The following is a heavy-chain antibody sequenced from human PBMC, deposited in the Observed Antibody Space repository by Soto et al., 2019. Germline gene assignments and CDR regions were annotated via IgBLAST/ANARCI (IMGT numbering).Heavy chain of an antibody. CDR1: GGSISSYY. CDR2: IYYSGST. CDR3: ARHEYYDILTGIDY. V-gene: IGHV4-59*08. Sequence: SETLSLTCTVSGGSISSYYWSWIRQPPGKGLEWIGYIYYSGSTNYNPSLKSRVTISVDTSKNQFSLKLSSVTAADTAVYYCARHEYYDILTGIDYWGQGTLVTVSS. D-gene: IGHD3-9*01. J-gene: IGHJ4*02.